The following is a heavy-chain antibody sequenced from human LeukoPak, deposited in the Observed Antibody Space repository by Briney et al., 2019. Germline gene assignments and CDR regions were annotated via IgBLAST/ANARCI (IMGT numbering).Heavy chain of an antibody. CDR3: ARAQGYCSSTSCYTSRDIDY. J-gene: IGHJ4*02. CDR1: GFTFSIYA. CDR2: ISYDGSNK. Sequence: GGSLRLSCAASGFTFSIYAMHWVRQAPGKGLEWVAVISYDGSNKYYADSVKGRFTISRDNSKNTLYLQMNSLRAEDTAVYYCARAQGYCSSTSCYTSRDIDYWGQGTLVTVSS. D-gene: IGHD2-2*02. V-gene: IGHV3-30-3*01.